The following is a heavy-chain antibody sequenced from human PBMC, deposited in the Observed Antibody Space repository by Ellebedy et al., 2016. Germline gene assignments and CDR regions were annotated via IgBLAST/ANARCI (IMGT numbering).Heavy chain of an antibody. V-gene: IGHV3-23*01. J-gene: IGHJ4*02. CDR3: AKVSFRMITFGGVIRY. Sequence: GESLKISCAASGFTFSSYAMSWVRQAPGKGLEWVSAISGSGGSTYYADSVKGRFTISRDNSKNTLYLQMNSLRAEDTAVYYCAKVSFRMITFGGVIRYWGQGTLVTVSS. D-gene: IGHD3-16*02. CDR1: GFTFSSYA. CDR2: ISGSGGST.